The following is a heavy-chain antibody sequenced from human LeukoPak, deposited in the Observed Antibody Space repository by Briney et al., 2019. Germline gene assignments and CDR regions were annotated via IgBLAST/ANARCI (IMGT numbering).Heavy chain of an antibody. V-gene: IGHV3-7*03. CDR3: AGEPRQLAY. CDR2: INEVGSDT. CDR1: GWSFSSYW. Sequence: GGSLRLSCAVSGWSFSSYWMSWDRQVPGKGLEWVSSINEVGSDTRYADSVRGRFTISRDNAKNSLYLQMNSLTVEDTATYYCAGEPRQLAYWGQGTLVTVSP. D-gene: IGHD6-6*01. J-gene: IGHJ4*02.